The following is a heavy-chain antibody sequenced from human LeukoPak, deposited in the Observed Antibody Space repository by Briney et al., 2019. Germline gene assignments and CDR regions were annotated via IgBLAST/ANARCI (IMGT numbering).Heavy chain of an antibody. CDR3: ARDTYYYGSGSPPRGFYGMDV. CDR1: EFTFNSYW. Sequence: GGSLRLSCAASEFTFNSYWMNWVRQAPGKGLEWVANIKQDESEKFYVDSAKGRFTISRDNAKNSLYLQMNSLTAEDTAVYYCARDTYYYGSGSPPRGFYGMDVWGQGTTVTVSS. D-gene: IGHD3-10*01. V-gene: IGHV3-7*01. J-gene: IGHJ6*02. CDR2: IKQDESEK.